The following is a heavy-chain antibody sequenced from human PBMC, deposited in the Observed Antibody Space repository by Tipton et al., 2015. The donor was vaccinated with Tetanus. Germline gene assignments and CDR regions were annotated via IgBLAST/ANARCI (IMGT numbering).Heavy chain of an antibody. V-gene: IGHV1-8*01. D-gene: IGHD1-1*01. CDR2: MKPSIGNT. J-gene: IGHJ4*02. CDR1: GYTFTSYD. CDR3: ARAASGTHPETGRDDY. Sequence: QSGAEVKKPGASVKVSCKASGYTFTSYDIHWVRQATGQGLEWMGWMKPSIGNTGYAQKFQGRVTMTRNTSISTAYMELKSLISDDTAIYYCARAASGTHPETGRDDYWGQGTLVTVSS.